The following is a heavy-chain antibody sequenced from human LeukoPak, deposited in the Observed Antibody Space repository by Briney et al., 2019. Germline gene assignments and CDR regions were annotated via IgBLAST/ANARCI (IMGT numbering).Heavy chain of an antibody. D-gene: IGHD7-27*01. CDR1: GFTFSSYA. CDR3: AKAGDRTYFYYMDV. V-gene: IGHV3-23*01. Sequence: QSGGSLRLSCAASGFTFSSYAMSWVRQAPGKGLEWVSGISGSGGSTYYADSVKGRFTISRDNSKNTLYLQMNSLRAEDTAVYYCAKAGDRTYFYYMDVWGKGTTVTVSS. CDR2: ISGSGGST. J-gene: IGHJ6*03.